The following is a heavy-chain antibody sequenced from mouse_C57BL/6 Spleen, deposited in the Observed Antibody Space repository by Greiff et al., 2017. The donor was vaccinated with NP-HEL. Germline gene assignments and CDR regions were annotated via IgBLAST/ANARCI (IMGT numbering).Heavy chain of an antibody. D-gene: IGHD2-5*01. CDR1: GYTFTSYW. J-gene: IGHJ4*01. Sequence: QVQLQQPGTELVKPGASVKLSCKASGYTFTSYWMHWVKQRPGQGLEWIGNINPSNGGTNYIEKFKSKATLTVDKSSSTAYMQLSSLTSEDSADYYCARYYSNLYAMDYWGQGTSVTVSS. V-gene: IGHV1-53*01. CDR3: ARYYSNLYAMDY. CDR2: INPSNGGT.